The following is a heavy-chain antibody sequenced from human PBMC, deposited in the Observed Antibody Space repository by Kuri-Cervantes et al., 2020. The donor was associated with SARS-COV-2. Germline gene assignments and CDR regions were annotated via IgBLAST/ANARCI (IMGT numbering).Heavy chain of an antibody. V-gene: IGHV4-59*12. J-gene: IGHJ4*02. D-gene: IGHD2-21*01. Sequence: GSLRLSCSVSGGSITSSYWSWLRQPPGKGLEWIGYVYYTGSTNYNPSLKSRVSITIDTSKRQFSLKLSSVTAADTAVYYCARGWLFGYWGQGTLVTVSS. CDR1: GGSITSSY. CDR2: VYYTGST. CDR3: ARGWLFGY.